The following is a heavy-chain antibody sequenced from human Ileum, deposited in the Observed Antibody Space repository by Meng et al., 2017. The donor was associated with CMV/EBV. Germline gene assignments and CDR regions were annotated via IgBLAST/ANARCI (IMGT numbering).Heavy chain of an antibody. CDR3: ARGLGYPREFAY. V-gene: IGHV4-61*03. J-gene: IGHJ4*02. Sequence: SETLSLTCTVSGDSVSSDTSYWSWIRQPPGKGLEWIGYISYPGSTNCNPSLKSRATISIDTSKNHFSLNLRSVTAADTAVYFCARGLGYPREFAYWGQGTLVTVSS. CDR2: ISYPGST. D-gene: IGHD3-10*01. CDR1: GDSVSSDTSY.